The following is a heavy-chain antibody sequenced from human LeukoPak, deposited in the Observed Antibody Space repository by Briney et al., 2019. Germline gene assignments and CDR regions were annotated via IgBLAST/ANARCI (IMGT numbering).Heavy chain of an antibody. J-gene: IGHJ3*02. CDR2: IYTSGST. V-gene: IGHV4-4*07. CDR3: ASYKRNAFDI. D-gene: IGHD1-1*01. Sequence: TSETLSLTCTVSGGSISSYYWSWIRQPAGEGLEWIGRIYTSGSTNYNPSLKSRVTMSVDTSKNQFSLKLSSVTAADTAVYYCASYKRNAFDIWGQGTMVTVSS. CDR1: GGSISSYY.